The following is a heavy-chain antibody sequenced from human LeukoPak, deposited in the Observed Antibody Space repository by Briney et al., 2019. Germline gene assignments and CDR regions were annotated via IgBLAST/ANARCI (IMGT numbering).Heavy chain of an antibody. CDR1: GYTFTNYA. V-gene: IGHV7-4-1*02. CDR3: ARSNWSDGRHDAFDI. D-gene: IGHD1-1*01. Sequence: ASVKVSCKASGYTFTNYAMNWVRQAPGQGLEWMGWINTNTGNPTYAQGFTGRFVFSLDTSVSTAYLQISSLKAEDTAVYSCARSNWSDGRHDAFDIWGQGTMVTVSS. J-gene: IGHJ3*02. CDR2: INTNTGNP.